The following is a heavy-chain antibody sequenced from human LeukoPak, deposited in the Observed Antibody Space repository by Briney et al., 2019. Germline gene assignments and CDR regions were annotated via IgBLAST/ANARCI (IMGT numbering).Heavy chain of an antibody. CDR1: GYKFTNFG. Sequence: ASVKVSCKAFGYKFTNFGISWVRQAPGQGLEWMGWISTNTDDTNFAQKFQGRVTMTRDTSISTAYMELRRLRSDDTAVYYCARSTSSSWTGEYIDYWGQGTLVTVSS. V-gene: IGHV1-18*01. CDR3: ARSTSSSWTGEYIDY. CDR2: ISTNTDDT. J-gene: IGHJ4*02. D-gene: IGHD6-13*01.